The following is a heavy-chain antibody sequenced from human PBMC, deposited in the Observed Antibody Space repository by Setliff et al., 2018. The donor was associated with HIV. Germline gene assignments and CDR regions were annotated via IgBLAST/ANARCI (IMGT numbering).Heavy chain of an antibody. D-gene: IGHD3-10*01. CDR3: ARGALLAVFDFDH. Sequence: ASVKVSCKASGYTFTTYSLHWVRQAPGQSLEWMGWINVGNGDTKYSQDLQGGITITRDTSANTAYMELSRLRSDDTAVYFCARGALLAVFDFDHWGHGTLVTVSS. J-gene: IGHJ4*01. V-gene: IGHV1-3*01. CDR2: INVGNGDT. CDR1: GYTFTTYS.